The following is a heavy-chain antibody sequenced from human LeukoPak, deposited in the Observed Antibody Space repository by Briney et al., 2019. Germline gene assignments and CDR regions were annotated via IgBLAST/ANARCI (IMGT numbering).Heavy chain of an antibody. V-gene: IGHV3-7*01. CDR1: GFTFSSYW. D-gene: IGHD5-18*01. Sequence: GGSLRLSCAASGFTFSSYWMSWVRQAPGKGLEWVANIKQDGSEKYYVDSVKGRFTISRDNAKNSLYLQMNSLRDEDTAVYYCARWHFRRGYSYGFDYWGQGTLVTVSS. J-gene: IGHJ4*02. CDR3: ARWHFRRGYSYGFDY. CDR2: IKQDGSEK.